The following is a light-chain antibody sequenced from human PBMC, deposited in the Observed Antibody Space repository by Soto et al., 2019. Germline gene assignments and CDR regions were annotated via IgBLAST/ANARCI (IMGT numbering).Light chain of an antibody. Sequence: QSALTQPASVSGSPGQSIAISCTGSSSDVGFYNYVSWYQQHPGEVPKLIIFEVSNRPSGVSNRFSGSKSGNTASLTISGLQAEDEAAYYCSSYTTGSTRVFGTGTKLTVL. CDR1: SSDVGFYNY. CDR3: SSYTTGSTRV. J-gene: IGLJ1*01. CDR2: EVS. V-gene: IGLV2-14*01.